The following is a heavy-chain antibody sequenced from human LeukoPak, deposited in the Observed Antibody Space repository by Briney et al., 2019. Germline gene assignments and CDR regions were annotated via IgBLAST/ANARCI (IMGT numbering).Heavy chain of an antibody. CDR2: ISSSGRTI. J-gene: IGHJ2*01. CDR1: GFTFSSYE. Sequence: QPGGSLRLSCVVSGFTFSSYEMNWVRQAPGRGLEWVSYISSSGRTIYYADSVKGRFAISRDNAKNSLYLQMNSLRAEDTAVYYCARDYFLYWSNWSFDLWGPGTLVTVSS. CDR3: ARDYFLYWSNWSFDL. D-gene: IGHD2-8*02. V-gene: IGHV3-48*03.